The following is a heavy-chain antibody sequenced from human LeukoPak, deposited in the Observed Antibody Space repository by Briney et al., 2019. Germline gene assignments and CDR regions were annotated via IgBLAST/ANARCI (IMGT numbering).Heavy chain of an antibody. D-gene: IGHD2-2*01. Sequence: GGSLRLSCAASGFTFSSYAMSWVRQAPGKGLEWVSAISSSGGSAYYADSVKGRFTISRDNSKNTLYLQLNSLRSEDTAVYYCAKVKGSEGYCSITSCLADYWGQGTLVTVSS. J-gene: IGHJ4*02. V-gene: IGHV3-23*01. CDR2: ISSSGGSA. CDR1: GFTFSSYA. CDR3: AKVKGSEGYCSITSCLADY.